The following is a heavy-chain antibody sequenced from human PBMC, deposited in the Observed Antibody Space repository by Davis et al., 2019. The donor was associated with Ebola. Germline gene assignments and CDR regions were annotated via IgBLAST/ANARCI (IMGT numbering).Heavy chain of an antibody. V-gene: IGHV1-69*04. D-gene: IGHD3-3*01. CDR1: GGTFSSYA. CDR3: ANQGPYDFWSGSNYYYYGMDV. CDR2: IIPILGIA. J-gene: IGHJ6*02. Sequence: AASVKVSCKASGGTFSSYAISWVLQAPGQGLEWMGRIIPILGIANYAQKFQGRVTITADKSTSIAYMELSSLRSEDTAVYYCANQGPYDFWSGSNYYYYGMDVWGQGTTVTVSS.